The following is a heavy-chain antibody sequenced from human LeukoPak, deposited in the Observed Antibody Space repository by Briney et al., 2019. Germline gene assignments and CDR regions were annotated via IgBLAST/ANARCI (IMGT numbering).Heavy chain of an antibody. Sequence: PGGSLRLSCAASGFTFSSYEMNWVRQAPGKGLEWVSYISSSGSTIYYADSVKGRFTISRDNAKNSLYLQMSSLRAEDTAVYYCASSTPLTSFDYWGQGTLVTVSS. CDR2: ISSSGSTI. CDR1: GFTFSSYE. J-gene: IGHJ4*02. CDR3: ASSTPLTSFDY. D-gene: IGHD3-10*01. V-gene: IGHV3-48*03.